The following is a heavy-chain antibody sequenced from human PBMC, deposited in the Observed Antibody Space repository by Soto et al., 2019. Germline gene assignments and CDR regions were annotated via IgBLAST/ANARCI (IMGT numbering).Heavy chain of an antibody. Sequence: QVQLVQSGAEVKKPGASVKVSCRASGYTFTGYYIHWVRQAPGQGLEWMGWINPTTGDTNYAQNFQGRVTMTRDTSIYTAFMGLSRLTVDDTAVYYCARHNGYGAGFDPWGQGTLVTVSS. D-gene: IGHD5-12*01. V-gene: IGHV1-2*02. CDR3: ARHNGYGAGFDP. J-gene: IGHJ5*02. CDR2: INPTTGDT. CDR1: GYTFTGYY.